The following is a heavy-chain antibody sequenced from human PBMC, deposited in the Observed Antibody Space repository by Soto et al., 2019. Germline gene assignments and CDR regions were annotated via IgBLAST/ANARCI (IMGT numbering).Heavy chain of an antibody. V-gene: IGHV1-2*02. J-gene: IGHJ6*02. CDR2: INPNSGGT. Sequence: ASVKVSCKASGYTFTGYYMHWVRQAPGQGLEWMGWINPNSGGTNYAQKFQGRVTMTRDTSISTAYMELSGLRSDDTAVYYCARETVLRFLEWSHYYYGMDVWGQGTTVTVSS. CDR3: ARETVLRFLEWSHYYYGMDV. CDR1: GYTFTGYY. D-gene: IGHD3-3*01.